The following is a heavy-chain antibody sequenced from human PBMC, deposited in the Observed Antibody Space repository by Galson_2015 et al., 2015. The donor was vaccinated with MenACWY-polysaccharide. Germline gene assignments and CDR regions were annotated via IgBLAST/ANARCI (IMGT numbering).Heavy chain of an antibody. CDR2: VANGGLST. CDR3: AKGERRHYDSSGFSEH. D-gene: IGHD3-22*01. J-gene: IGHJ4*02. CDR1: GFTFSSYA. V-gene: IGHV3-23*01. Sequence: SLRLSCAASGFTFSSYAMSWVRQAPGQGLEWVSAVANGGLSTAYADSVRGRFTISRDNSKSILYLQMDSLRADDTAVYFCAKGERRHYDSSGFSEHWGQGSLITVSS.